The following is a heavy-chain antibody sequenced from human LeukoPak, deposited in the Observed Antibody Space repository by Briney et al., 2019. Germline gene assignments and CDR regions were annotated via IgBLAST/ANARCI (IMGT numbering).Heavy chain of an antibody. V-gene: IGHV1-69*13. CDR1: GGTFSSYA. D-gene: IGHD3-22*01. CDR2: IIPIFGTA. Sequence: GASVKVSCKASGGTFSSYAISWVRQAPGQGLEWMGGIIPIFGTANCAQKFQGRVTITADESTSTAYMELSSLRSEDTAVYYCARVSYYDSSGYPDYWGQGTLVTVSS. J-gene: IGHJ4*02. CDR3: ARVSYYDSSGYPDY.